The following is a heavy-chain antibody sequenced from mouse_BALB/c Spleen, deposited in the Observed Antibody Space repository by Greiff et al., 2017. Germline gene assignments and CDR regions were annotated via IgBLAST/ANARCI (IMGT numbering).Heavy chain of an antibody. CDR1: GYTFTSYY. CDR3: ARSGYVYAMDY. Sequence: QVQLQQSGPELVKPGASVRISCKASGYTFTSYYIHWVKQRPGQGLEWIGWIYPGNVNTKYNEKFKGKATLTADKSSSTAYMQLSSLTSEDSAVYFCARSGYVYAMDYWGQGTSVTVSS. J-gene: IGHJ4*01. V-gene: IGHV1S56*01. CDR2: IYPGNVNT. D-gene: IGHD3-1*01.